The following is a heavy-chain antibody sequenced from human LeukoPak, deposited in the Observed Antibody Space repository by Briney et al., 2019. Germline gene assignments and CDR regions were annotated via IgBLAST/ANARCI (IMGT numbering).Heavy chain of an antibody. J-gene: IGHJ4*02. D-gene: IGHD3-3*01. V-gene: IGHV4-59*08. CDR3: AGLSITIFGFDY. CDR2: IYYSGST. Sequence: SETLSLTCTVSGGSISSYYWSWIRQPPGKGLEWIGYIYYSGSTNYNPSLKSRVTISVDTSKNQFSLKPSSVTAADTAVYYCAGLSITIFGFDYWGQGTLVTVSS. CDR1: GGSISSYY.